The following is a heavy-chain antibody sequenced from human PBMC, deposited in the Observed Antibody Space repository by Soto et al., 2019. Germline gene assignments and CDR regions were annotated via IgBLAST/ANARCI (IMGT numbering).Heavy chain of an antibody. CDR1: GFTFNNYY. CDR2: INQDGSAK. V-gene: IGHV3-7*05. Sequence: EVQLVESGGGLVQPGGSLRLSCAASGFTFNNYYMVWVRQAQGRGLEWVANINQDGSAKYYVDSVKRRFTISRDNAKSSLYLQINSLRAEATDTYYCGRGFGGTHWGQGSLVTVSS. J-gene: IGHJ4*02. CDR3: GRGFGGTH. D-gene: IGHD2-15*01.